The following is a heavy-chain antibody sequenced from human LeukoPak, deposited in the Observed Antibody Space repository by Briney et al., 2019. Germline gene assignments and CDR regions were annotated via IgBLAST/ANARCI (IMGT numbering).Heavy chain of an antibody. CDR1: GFTFSNAW. CDR2: IKSKTDGGTT. Sequence: GGSLRLSCAASGFTFSNAWMSWVRQAPGKGLEWVGRIKSKTDGGTTDYAAPVKGRFTTSRDDSKNTLYLQMNSLKTEDTAVYYCTTATGDSYYYYYYGMDVWGQGTTVTVSS. V-gene: IGHV3-15*01. D-gene: IGHD2-21*01. J-gene: IGHJ6*02. CDR3: TTATGDSYYYYYYGMDV.